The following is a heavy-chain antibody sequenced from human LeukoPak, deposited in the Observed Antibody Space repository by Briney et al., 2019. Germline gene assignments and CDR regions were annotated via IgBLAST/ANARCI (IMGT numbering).Heavy chain of an antibody. J-gene: IGHJ4*02. Sequence: SETLSLTCTVSGGSISSSSYYWGWIRQPPGKGLEWIGSIYYSGSTYCNPSLKSRVTISVDTSKNQFSLKLSSVTAADTAVYYCARHGTAMVRRRIFDYWGQGTLVTVSS. CDR1: GGSISSSSYY. CDR3: ARHGTAMVRRRIFDY. CDR2: IYYSGST. D-gene: IGHD5-18*01. V-gene: IGHV4-39*01.